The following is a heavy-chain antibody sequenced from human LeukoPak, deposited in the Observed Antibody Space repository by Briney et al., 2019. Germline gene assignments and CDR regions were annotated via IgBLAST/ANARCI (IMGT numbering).Heavy chain of an antibody. CDR1: GGSFSGYY. Sequence: PSETLSLTCAVYGGSFSGYYWSWIRQPPGKGLEWIGEINHSGSTNYNPSLKSRVTISVDTSKNQFSLKLSSVTAAATAVYYCARYNFWSGFAFDYGGQGTLVTVSS. J-gene: IGHJ4*02. CDR3: ARYNFWSGFAFDY. D-gene: IGHD3-3*01. V-gene: IGHV4-34*01. CDR2: INHSGST.